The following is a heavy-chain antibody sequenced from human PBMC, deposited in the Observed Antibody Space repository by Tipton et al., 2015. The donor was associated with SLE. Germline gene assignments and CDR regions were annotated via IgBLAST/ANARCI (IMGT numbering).Heavy chain of an antibody. J-gene: IGHJ4*02. CDR3: ARNRSPYYGAFGY. CDR2: ISSSGSTI. Sequence: SLRLSCAAPGFTFSDYYMSWIRQAPGKGLEWVSYISSSGSTIYYADSVKSRFTISRDNAKNSLYLQMNSLRAEDTAVYYCARNRSPYYGAFGYWGQGTLVTVSS. D-gene: IGHD4-17*01. CDR1: GFTFSDYY. V-gene: IGHV3-11*04.